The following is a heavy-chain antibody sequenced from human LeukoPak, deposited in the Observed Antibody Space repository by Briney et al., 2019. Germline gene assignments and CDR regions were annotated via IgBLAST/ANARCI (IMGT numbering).Heavy chain of an antibody. J-gene: IGHJ4*02. V-gene: IGHV1-18*01. CDR2: ISAYNGNT. Sequence: GASVKVSCKASGYTFTSYGICWVRQAPGQGLEWMGWISAYNGNTNYAQKLQGRVTMTTDTSTSTAYMELRSLRSDDTAVYYCARDPKRHIVGAIDYWGQGTLVTVSS. D-gene: IGHD1-26*01. CDR1: GYTFTSYG. CDR3: ARDPKRHIVGAIDY.